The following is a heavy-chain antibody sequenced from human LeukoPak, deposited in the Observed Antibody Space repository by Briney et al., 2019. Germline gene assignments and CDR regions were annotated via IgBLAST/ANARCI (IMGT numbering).Heavy chain of an antibody. D-gene: IGHD2-15*01. V-gene: IGHV3-48*01. CDR1: GFSFSSYN. J-gene: IGHJ4*02. CDR2: ISRGSTTI. CDR3: AISSSYNYFDY. Sequence: PGGSLRLSCTASGFSFSSYNINWVRQAPGKGLEWVSYISRGSTTIYYADSVKGRFTISRDNAKNSLYLEMNSLRAEDTAVYYCAISSSYNYFDYWGQGTLVTVSS.